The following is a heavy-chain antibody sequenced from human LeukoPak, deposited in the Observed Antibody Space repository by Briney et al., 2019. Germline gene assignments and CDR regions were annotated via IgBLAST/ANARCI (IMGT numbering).Heavy chain of an antibody. V-gene: IGHV3-33*06. J-gene: IGHJ4*02. D-gene: IGHD3-22*01. CDR2: IWYDGSNK. CDR1: GFTFSSYG. Sequence: PGRSLRLSCAASGFTFSSYGMHWVRQAPGKGLEWVAVIWYDGSNKYYADSVKGRFTISRDNSKNTLYLQMNSLRAEDTAVYYCAKDLSPNYYDSSGYDYWGQGTLVTVSS. CDR3: AKDLSPNYYDSSGYDY.